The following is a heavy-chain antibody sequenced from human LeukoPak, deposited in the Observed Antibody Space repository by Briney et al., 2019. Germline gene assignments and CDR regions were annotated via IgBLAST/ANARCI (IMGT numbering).Heavy chain of an antibody. J-gene: IGHJ4*02. CDR1: GFTFSSYA. Sequence: GGSLGLSCAASGFTFSSYAMSWVRQAPGKGLEWVSAISGSGGSTYYADSVKGRFTISRDNSKNTLYLQMNSLRAGDTAVYYCAKDSRRLVRGDMDYWGQGTLVTVSS. CDR3: AKDSRRLVRGDMDY. CDR2: ISGSGGST. D-gene: IGHD3-10*01. V-gene: IGHV3-23*01.